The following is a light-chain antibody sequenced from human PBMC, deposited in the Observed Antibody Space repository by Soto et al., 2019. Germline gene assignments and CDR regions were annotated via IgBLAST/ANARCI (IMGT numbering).Light chain of an antibody. CDR2: EVS. Sequence: QSALTQAASVSGSPGQSITISCTGTSSDIGGSDYVSWYQKHPGKAPKVIIYEVSDRPSGVSDRFSGSKSGNTASLTISGLQAEDEADYYCSSYVTSSTLVFGGGTKVTVL. J-gene: IGLJ3*02. CDR1: SSDIGGSDY. V-gene: IGLV2-14*01. CDR3: SSYVTSSTLV.